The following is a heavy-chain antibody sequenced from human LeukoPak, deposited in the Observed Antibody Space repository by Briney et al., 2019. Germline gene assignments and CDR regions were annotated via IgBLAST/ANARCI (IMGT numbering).Heavy chain of an antibody. Sequence: PGGSLRLSCAASGFTFSSYAMSWVRQAPGKGLEWVSAISGSGGSTYYADSVKGRFTISRDNSKNTLYLQMNSLRAEDTAVYYCARSPYYYGSGSYSFDYWGQGTLVTVSS. V-gene: IGHV3-23*01. CDR3: ARSPYYYGSGSYSFDY. CDR1: GFTFSSYA. J-gene: IGHJ4*02. D-gene: IGHD3-10*01. CDR2: ISGSGGST.